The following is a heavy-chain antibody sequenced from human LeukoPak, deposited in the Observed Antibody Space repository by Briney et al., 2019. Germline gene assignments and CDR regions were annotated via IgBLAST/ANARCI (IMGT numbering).Heavy chain of an antibody. CDR2: IYTSGST. V-gene: IGHV4-61*02. CDR3: ARAILQQLVRYAFDI. CDR1: GGSISSGSYY. D-gene: IGHD6-13*01. J-gene: IGHJ3*02. Sequence: PSETLSLTCTVSGGSISSGSYYWSWIRQPAGKGLEWIGRIYTSGSTNYNPSLKSRVTISVDTSKNQFSLKLSSVTAADTAVYYCARAILQQLVRYAFDIWGQGTMVTVSS.